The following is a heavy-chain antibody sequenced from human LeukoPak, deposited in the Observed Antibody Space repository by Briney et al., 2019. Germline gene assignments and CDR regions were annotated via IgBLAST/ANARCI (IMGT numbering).Heavy chain of an antibody. CDR1: GFTFSSYE. J-gene: IGHJ4*02. CDR2: ISTSGSTM. V-gene: IGHV3-48*03. D-gene: IGHD1-26*01. Sequence: GGSLSLSCAASGFTFSSYEMNWVRQAPGKGLEWISYISTSGSTMYYADSVKGRFTISRDNAKNALYLQLNSLRAEDTAVYYCARDWSYYFDYWGQGTLVTVSS. CDR3: ARDWSYYFDY.